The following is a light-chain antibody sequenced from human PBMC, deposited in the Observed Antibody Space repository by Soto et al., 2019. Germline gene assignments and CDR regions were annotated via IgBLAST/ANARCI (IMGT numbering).Light chain of an antibody. Sequence: DIQMTQSPSSLSASVGDRVTITCRASQSISSYLSWYHQKPGKAPKLLIYATSSLQSGVPLRFSGSGSGTDFTLTISSLQPEDSATYYCQQSYSTPYTFSQGTKLEIK. V-gene: IGKV1-39*01. CDR1: QSISSY. CDR3: QQSYSTPYT. J-gene: IGKJ2*01. CDR2: ATS.